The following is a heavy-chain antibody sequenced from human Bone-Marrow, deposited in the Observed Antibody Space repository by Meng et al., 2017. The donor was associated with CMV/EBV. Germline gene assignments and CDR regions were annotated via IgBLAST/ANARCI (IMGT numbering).Heavy chain of an antibody. Sequence: SVKVSCKASRGTFSSYAISWVRQAPGQGLEWMGGIIPIFGTANYAQKVQGRVTITTDESTSTAYMELSSLRSEDAAVYYCARAGEEERLHAFDIWGQGTMVTVSS. D-gene: IGHD1-26*01. V-gene: IGHV1-69*05. CDR2: IIPIFGTA. CDR1: RGTFSSYA. CDR3: ARAGEEERLHAFDI. J-gene: IGHJ3*02.